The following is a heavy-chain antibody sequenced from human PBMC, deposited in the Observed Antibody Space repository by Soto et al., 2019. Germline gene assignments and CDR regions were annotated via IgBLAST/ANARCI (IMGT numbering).Heavy chain of an antibody. V-gene: IGHV6-1*01. CDR3: ARDLSYSSSWYVPRYYYYGMDV. J-gene: IGHJ6*02. CDR1: GDSVSSTSAA. Sequence: SQTLSLTCAISGDSVSSTSAAWNWIRQSPSRGLEWLGRTYYRSKWYNDYAVSVKSRITIKPDTSKNQFSLQLNSVTPEDTAVYYCARDLSYSSSWYVPRYYYYGMDVWGQGTTVTVSS. CDR2: TYYRSKWYN. D-gene: IGHD6-13*01.